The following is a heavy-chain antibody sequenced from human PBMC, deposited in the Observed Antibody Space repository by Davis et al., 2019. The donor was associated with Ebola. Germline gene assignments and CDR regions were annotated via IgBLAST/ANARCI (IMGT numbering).Heavy chain of an antibody. D-gene: IGHD2-8*01. CDR1: GGSISSYY. CDR2: IYYSGST. CDR3: ARDCTNWHYAFDI. V-gene: IGHV4-39*07. J-gene: IGHJ3*02. Sequence: PGGSLRLSCTVSGGSISSYYWGWIRQPPGKGLEWIGSIYYSGSTYYNPSLKSRVTISVDTSKNQFSLKLSSVTAADTAVYYCARDCTNWHYAFDIWGQGTMVTVSS.